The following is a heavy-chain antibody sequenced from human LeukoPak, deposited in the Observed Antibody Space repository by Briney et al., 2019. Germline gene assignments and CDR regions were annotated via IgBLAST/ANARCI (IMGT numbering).Heavy chain of an antibody. CDR1: GYTFTGYY. J-gene: IGHJ3*02. CDR3: ARIRDGYNDAYDI. Sequence: GASVKVSCKASGYTFTGYYMHWVRQAPGQGLEWMGWINPNSGGTNYAQKFQGRVTMTSDTSARTVYMELSSLRSEDTAIYYCARIRDGYNDAYDIWGQGTVVTVPS. CDR2: INPNSGGT. D-gene: IGHD5-24*01. V-gene: IGHV1-2*02.